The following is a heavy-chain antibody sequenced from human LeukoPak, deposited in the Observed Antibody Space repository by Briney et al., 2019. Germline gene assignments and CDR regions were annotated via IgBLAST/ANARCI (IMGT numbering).Heavy chain of an antibody. V-gene: IGHV3-21*01. CDR1: GFTFSSYS. CDR3: ARINYYDSSGSDAFDI. CDR2: ISSSSSYI. Sequence: PGGSLRPSCAASGFTFSSYSMNWVRQAPGKGLEWVSSISSSSSYIYYADSVKGRFTISRDNAKNSLYLQMNSLRAEDTAVYYCARINYYDSSGSDAFDIWGQGTMVTVSS. J-gene: IGHJ3*02. D-gene: IGHD3-22*01.